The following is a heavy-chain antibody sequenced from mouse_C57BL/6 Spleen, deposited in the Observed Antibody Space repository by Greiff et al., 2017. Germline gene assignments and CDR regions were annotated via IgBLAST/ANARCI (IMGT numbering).Heavy chain of an antibody. V-gene: IGHV5-9*01. J-gene: IGHJ2*01. CDR2: ISGGGGNT. CDR1: GFTFSSYT. CDR3: ARHGNGSSYFDY. D-gene: IGHD1-1*01. Sequence: EVLLVESGGGLVKPGGSLKLSCAASGFTFSSYTMSWVRQTPEKRLEWVATISGGGGNTYYPDSVKGRFTISRDNAKNTLYLQMSRLRSEDTALYYYARHGNGSSYFDYWGQGTTLTVSS.